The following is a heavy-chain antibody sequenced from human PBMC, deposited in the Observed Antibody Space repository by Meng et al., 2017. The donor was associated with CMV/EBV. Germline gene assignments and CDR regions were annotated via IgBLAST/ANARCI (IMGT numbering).Heavy chain of an antibody. CDR3: ARMGIAAAGVVDY. J-gene: IGHJ4*02. CDR1: GGSISSGGYY. Sequence: SETLSLTCTVSGGSISSGGYYWSWIRQHPGKGLEWIGYIYYSGSTYYNPSLKSRVTISVDTSKNQFSLKLSSVTAADTAVYYRARMGIAAAGVVDYWGQGTLVTVSS. CDR2: IYYSGST. V-gene: IGHV4-31*03. D-gene: IGHD6-13*01.